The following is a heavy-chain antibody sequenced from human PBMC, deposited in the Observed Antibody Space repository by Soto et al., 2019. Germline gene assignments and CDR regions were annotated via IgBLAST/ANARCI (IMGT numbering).Heavy chain of an antibody. V-gene: IGHV3-30*18. CDR3: AKGSEVARQELDY. J-gene: IGHJ4*02. D-gene: IGHD2-15*01. Sequence: QVQLVESGGGVVQPGRSLRLSCAASGFTFSNYGMHWVRQAPGKGLEWVAVISSDGSDKYYSDSVKGRLTISRDNSKNTLFLQMNSLMVEDTAVYYCAKGSEVARQELDYWGQGTLVTVSS. CDR1: GFTFSNYG. CDR2: ISSDGSDK.